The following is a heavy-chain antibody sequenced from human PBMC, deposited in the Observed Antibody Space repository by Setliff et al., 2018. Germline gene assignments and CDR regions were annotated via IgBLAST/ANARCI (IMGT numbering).Heavy chain of an antibody. CDR2: IRGSSDAGDRT. J-gene: IGHJ4*02. Sequence: GGSLRLSCAASGFTFSDYSMNWVRQAPGKGLEWLSYIRGSSDAGDRTYYADFVKGRFTIARDNSWNILYLQVDSLGVEDTAVYYCARRAMTTSASQFDDWGQGTLVTVSS. V-gene: IGHV3-48*04. CDR1: GFTFSDYS. CDR3: ARRAMTTSASQFDD. D-gene: IGHD4-4*01.